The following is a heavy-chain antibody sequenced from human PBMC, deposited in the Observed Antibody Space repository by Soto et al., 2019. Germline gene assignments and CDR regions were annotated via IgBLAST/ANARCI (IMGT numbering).Heavy chain of an antibody. Sequence: QVQLVQSGAEVKKPGSSVKVSCKASGGTFSSYTISWVRQAPGQGLEWMGRIIPILGIANYAQKFQGRVTITADKSTSTAYMELSSLRSEDTAVYYCARKAGEGYAFDIWGQGTMVTVSS. D-gene: IGHD1-1*01. J-gene: IGHJ3*02. CDR1: GGTFSSYT. V-gene: IGHV1-69*02. CDR3: ARKAGEGYAFDI. CDR2: IIPILGIA.